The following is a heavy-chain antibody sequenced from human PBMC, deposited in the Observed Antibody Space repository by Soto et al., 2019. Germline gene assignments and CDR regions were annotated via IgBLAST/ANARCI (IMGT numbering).Heavy chain of an antibody. D-gene: IGHD4-17*01. J-gene: IGHJ1*01. Sequence: GGSLRLSCAASGFTFSSYSMNWVRQAPGKGLEWVSSISSSSSYIYYADSVKGRFTISRDNAKNSLYLQMNSLRAEDTAVYYCARDLRPDYGDREEYFQHWGQGTLVTVSS. CDR1: GFTFSSYS. V-gene: IGHV3-21*01. CDR2: ISSSSSYI. CDR3: ARDLRPDYGDREEYFQH.